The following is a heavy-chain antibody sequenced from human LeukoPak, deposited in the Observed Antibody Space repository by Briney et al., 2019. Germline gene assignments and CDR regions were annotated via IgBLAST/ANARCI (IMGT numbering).Heavy chain of an antibody. V-gene: IGHV3-33*01. J-gene: IGHJ6*03. Sequence: PGRSLRLSCAASGFTFSSYGMHWVRQAPGKGLEWVAVIWYDGSNKYYADSVKGRFTISRDNSKNTLYLQMNSLRAEDTAVYYCASNFREYQLLFYMDVWGKGTTVTVSS. CDR2: IWYDGSNK. D-gene: IGHD2-2*01. CDR3: ASNFREYQLLFYMDV. CDR1: GFTFSSYG.